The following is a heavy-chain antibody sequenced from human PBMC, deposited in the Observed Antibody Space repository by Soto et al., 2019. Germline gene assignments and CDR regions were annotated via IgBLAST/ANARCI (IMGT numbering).Heavy chain of an antibody. D-gene: IGHD2-15*01. CDR3: EAELYSGASCCWFDI. Sequence: GSSVKVSCKTSGFAFSNSAVQWARQARGQRLEWMGWIVVGSGSTNYEQRFQERVTITRDMSTSTVHMELSSLRSEDTAVYSCEAELYSGASCCWFDIWG. J-gene: IGHJ3*02. CDR1: GFAFSNSA. CDR2: IVVGSGST. V-gene: IGHV1-58*01.